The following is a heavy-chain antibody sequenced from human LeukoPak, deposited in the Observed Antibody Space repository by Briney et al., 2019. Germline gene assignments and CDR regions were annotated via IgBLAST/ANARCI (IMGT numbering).Heavy chain of an antibody. CDR2: IIPIFGTA. D-gene: IGHD6-13*01. CDR3: ASTIAAAGTYYYYYYGMDV. V-gene: IGHV1-69*13. Sequence: GASVKVSCKASGYTFTGFYMHWVRQAPGQGLEWMGGIIPIFGTANYAQKFQGRVTITADESTSTAYMELSSLRSEDTAVYYCASTIAAAGTYYYYYYGMDVWGQGTTVTVSS. CDR1: GYTFTGFY. J-gene: IGHJ6*02.